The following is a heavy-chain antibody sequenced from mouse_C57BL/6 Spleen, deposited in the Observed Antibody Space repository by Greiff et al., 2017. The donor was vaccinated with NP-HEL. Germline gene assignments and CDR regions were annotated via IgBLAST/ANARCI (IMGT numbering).Heavy chain of an antibody. CDR3: ARMTAQAPYAMDY. V-gene: IGHV1-7*01. D-gene: IGHD3-2*02. J-gene: IGHJ4*01. CDR1: GYTFTSYW. CDR2: ITPSSGYT. Sequence: QVHVKQSGAELAKPGASVKLSCKASGYTFTSYWMHWVKQRPGQGLEWVGYITPSSGYTKYNQKFKDKATLTADKSSSTAYMQLSSLTYEDSAVYYCARMTAQAPYAMDYGGQGTSVTVSS.